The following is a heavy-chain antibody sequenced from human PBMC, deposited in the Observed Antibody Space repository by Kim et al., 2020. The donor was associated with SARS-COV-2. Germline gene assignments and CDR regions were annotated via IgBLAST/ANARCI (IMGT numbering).Heavy chain of an antibody. D-gene: IGHD3-10*01. CDR1: GASISSGGYS. CDR3: ARVPRVRTYDYMDV. V-gene: IGHV4-30-2*01. CDR2: IHYSGTT. J-gene: IGHJ6*03. Sequence: SETLSLTCAVSGASISSGGYSWSWIRQPPGRGLEWIGNIHYSGTTNYNPSLRSRVTVSVDRSKNQFSVKLNSVTAAGTAVYYCARVPRVRTYDYMDVWGKGTTVTVSS.